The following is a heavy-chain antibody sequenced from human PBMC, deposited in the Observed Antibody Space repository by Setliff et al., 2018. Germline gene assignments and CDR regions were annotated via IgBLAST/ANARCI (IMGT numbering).Heavy chain of an antibody. CDR2: ISYDEETE. D-gene: IGHD2-15*01. CDR1: AFAFGEYP. J-gene: IGHJ4*02. Sequence: GGSLRLSCRASAFAFGEYPMSWVRQAPDKGLEWVGLISYDEETEYYADSVKGRFTISRDNSKNTLYLQMNSLRPEDTAVYYCARTCSGSGCYAGLESWGQGTPVTVSS. V-gene: IGHV3-30*04. CDR3: ARTCSGSGCYAGLES.